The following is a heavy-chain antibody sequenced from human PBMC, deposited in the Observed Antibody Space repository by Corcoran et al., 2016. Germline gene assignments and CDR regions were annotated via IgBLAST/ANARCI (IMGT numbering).Heavy chain of an antibody. V-gene: IGHV1-69*06. D-gene: IGHD2-2*02. J-gene: IGHJ3*02. CDR3: ASALGYCSSTSCYRAFDI. CDR1: GGTFSSYA. Sequence: QVQLVQSGAEVKKPGSSVKVSCKASGGTFSSYAISWVRQAPGQGLEWMGGIIPIFGTANYAQKFQGRVTITADKSTSTAYMELSSLRSEYTAVYYCASALGYCSSTSCYRAFDIWGQGTMVTVSS. CDR2: IIPIFGTA.